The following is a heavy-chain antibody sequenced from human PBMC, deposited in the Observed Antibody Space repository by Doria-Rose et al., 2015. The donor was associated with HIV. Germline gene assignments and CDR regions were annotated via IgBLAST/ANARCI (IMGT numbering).Heavy chain of an antibody. CDR2: TYYTGTS. CDR1: GASVSSRGYY. CDR3: ARMGSYRELEY. D-gene: IGHD3-3*01. J-gene: IGHJ4*02. V-gene: IGHV4-31*02. Sequence: VSGASVSSRGYYWNWIRQVPGKGLESLGYTYYTGTSDYSPSLKSRLNMAVDTSKNQFSLKLSFVTVADTAVYYCARMGSYRELEYWGQGARGIVSA.